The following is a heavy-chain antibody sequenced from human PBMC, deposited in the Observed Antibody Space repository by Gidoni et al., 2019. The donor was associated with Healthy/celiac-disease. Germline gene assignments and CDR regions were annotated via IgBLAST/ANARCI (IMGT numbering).Heavy chain of an antibody. CDR1: GYTFTSYY. Sequence: QVQLVQSGAEVKKPGASVKVSCKASGYTFTSYYMHWVRQAPGQGLEWMGIINPSGGSTSYAKKFQGRVTMTRDTSTSTVDMELSSLRSEDTAVYYCARDSGRIAARLPPQACNWFDPWGQGTLVTVSS. V-gene: IGHV1-46*03. J-gene: IGHJ5*02. D-gene: IGHD6-6*01. CDR2: INPSGGST. CDR3: ARDSGRIAARLPPQACNWFDP.